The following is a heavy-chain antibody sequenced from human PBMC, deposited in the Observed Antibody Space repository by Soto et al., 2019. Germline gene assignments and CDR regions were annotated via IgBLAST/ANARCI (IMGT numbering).Heavy chain of an antibody. CDR1: GCTVTNNY. J-gene: IGHJ4*02. D-gene: IGHD3-10*01. CDR3: AKGSYSCSGGFCLDPSWSSDY. V-gene: IGHV3-66*01. Sequence: EVQLVNSGGGLVQSGGSLRLSCAASGCTVTNNYMSWVRQAPGKGLEWVSLIYSSGATFYADSVKGRFTISRDSFKNTLYLQMNNLRAEDTAVHYCAKGSYSCSGGFCLDPSWSSDYWGQGTLVTVSS. CDR2: IYSSGAT.